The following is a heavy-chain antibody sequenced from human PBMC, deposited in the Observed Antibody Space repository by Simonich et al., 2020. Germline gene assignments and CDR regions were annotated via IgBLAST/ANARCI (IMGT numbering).Heavy chain of an antibody. D-gene: IGHD2-8*01. J-gene: IGHJ4*02. CDR2: IYYSGST. V-gene: IGHV4-39*01. Sequence: QLQLQESGPGLVKPSETLSLTCTVSGGSISSSSYYWGWIRQPPGKGLEWIGSIYYSGSTYYTPSLKSRVTISVDTSKNQFSLKLSSVTAADTAVYYCARQRVLMVYAIDYWGQGTLVTVSS. CDR3: ARQRVLMVYAIDY. CDR1: GGSISSSSYY.